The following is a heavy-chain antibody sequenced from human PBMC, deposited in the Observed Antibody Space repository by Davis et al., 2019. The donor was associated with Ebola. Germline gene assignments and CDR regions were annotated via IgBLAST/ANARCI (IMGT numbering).Heavy chain of an antibody. V-gene: IGHV3-73*01. Sequence: GESLKIPCAASGFTFSGSAMHRVRQASGKGLEWVGRIRSKANSYAPAYTASVKGRFIIPRNDSKNTAYLQMNSLKTDDRAVYYCTSRGDYGDNWSQGTLVTVSS. J-gene: IGHJ4*02. CDR2: IRSKANSYAP. D-gene: IGHD3-10*01. CDR1: GFTFSGSA. CDR3: TSRGDYGDN.